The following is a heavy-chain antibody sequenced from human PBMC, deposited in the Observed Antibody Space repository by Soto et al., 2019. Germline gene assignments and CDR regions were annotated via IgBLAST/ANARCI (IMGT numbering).Heavy chain of an antibody. Sequence: PGWNLRLSSAASEVTFRSFSMNWVRQAPGKGLEWVSLISPSGSDIYNADSVQGRFTISRDNAKNSLFLEMNSLGVEDKALYYCARGTPRNALLSFYWPRRDSWGHGT. D-gene: IGHD3-9*01. CDR1: EVTFRSFS. CDR3: ARGTPRNALLSFYWPRRDS. CDR2: ISPSGSDI. J-gene: IGHJ5*01. V-gene: IGHV3-21*06.